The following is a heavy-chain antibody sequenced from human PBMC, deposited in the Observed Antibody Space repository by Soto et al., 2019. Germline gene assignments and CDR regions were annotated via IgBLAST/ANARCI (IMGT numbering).Heavy chain of an antibody. V-gene: IGHV3-30-3*01. CDR3: ARDYYRFNSGYGFSMDV. CDR1: GFTFSSYA. CDR2: ISYDGSSK. Sequence: QVQLVESGGGVVQPGRSLRLSCAASGFTFSSYAMHWVRQAPGMGLEWVAVISYDGSSKYYADSVKGRFTISRDNSKNTLYLQMNSLRAEDTAVYYWARDYYRFNSGYGFSMDVWGQGTTVTVSS. J-gene: IGHJ6*02. D-gene: IGHD5-12*01.